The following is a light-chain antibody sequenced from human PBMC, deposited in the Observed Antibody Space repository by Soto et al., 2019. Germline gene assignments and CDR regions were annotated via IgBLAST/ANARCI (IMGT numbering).Light chain of an antibody. CDR1: QTIDSW. CDR2: KAS. CDR3: QQYNSYSEA. Sequence: IQVTNSPSTLSSSVGDRVTITCRASQTIDSWLAWYQQRPGKPPNLLIYKASTLASGVPSRFSGSGSGTEFTLTINSLQADDFATYCCQQYNSYSEAFGQGTKVDIK. J-gene: IGKJ1*01. V-gene: IGKV1-5*03.